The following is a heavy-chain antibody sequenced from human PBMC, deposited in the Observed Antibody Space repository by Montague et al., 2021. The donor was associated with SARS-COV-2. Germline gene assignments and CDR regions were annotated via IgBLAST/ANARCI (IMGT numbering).Heavy chain of an antibody. D-gene: IGHD3-22*01. J-gene: IGHJ4*02. CDR2: INHSGRT. V-gene: IGHV4-34*01. Sequence: SETLSLTCAVYGGSFSDYYWTWVRQSPGKGLEWIGEINHSGRTNYKPSLKSRVTMSVDTSKNQFSLKLNSVTAADTAVYYCARGVQSFSMIVVVMTGEIYSFDHWGQGTLVTVSS. CDR1: GGSFSDYY. CDR3: ARGVQSFSMIVVVMTGEIYSFDH.